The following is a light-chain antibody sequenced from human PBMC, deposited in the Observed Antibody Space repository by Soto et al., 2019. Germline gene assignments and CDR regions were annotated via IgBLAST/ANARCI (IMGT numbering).Light chain of an antibody. Sequence: QSALTQPPSASGSPGQSVTISCTGTSSDVGGYNYVSWYQQYPGRAPKLMIYEVTKRPSGVPDRFSGYKSGNTASLTVSGLQAEDEADYSCSSYAASNNFYFVFGGGTKLTVL. V-gene: IGLV2-8*01. CDR2: EVT. CDR1: SSDVGGYNY. CDR3: SSYAASNNFYFV. J-gene: IGLJ3*02.